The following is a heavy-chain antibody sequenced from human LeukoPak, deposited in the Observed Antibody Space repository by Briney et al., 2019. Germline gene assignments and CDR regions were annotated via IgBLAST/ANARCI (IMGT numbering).Heavy chain of an antibody. CDR3: ARYCSGGSCYLIDY. CDR2: IYTSGST. CDR1: GGSISSYY. D-gene: IGHD2-15*01. J-gene: IGHJ4*02. Sequence: SETLSLTCTVSGGSISSYYWSWIRQPAGKGLEWIGRIYTSGSTNYNPSLKSRVTISVDTSKNQFSLRLSSVTAADTAVYYCARYCSGGSCYLIDYWGQGTLVTVSS. V-gene: IGHV4-4*07.